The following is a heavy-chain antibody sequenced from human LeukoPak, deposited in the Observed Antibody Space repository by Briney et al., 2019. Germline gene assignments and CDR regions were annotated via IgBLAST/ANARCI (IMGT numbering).Heavy chain of an antibody. CDR1: GYTFTNYW. CDR2: IDPNDSET. D-gene: IGHD5-18*01. Sequence: GESLKISCKGFGYTFTNYWIGWVRQMPGKGLEWMGIIDPNDSETRYTPSFQGQVTISVDKSLTTADLQWNSLKASDTAMYYCARQTAMGRSGDYWGQGTLVTVSS. J-gene: IGHJ4*02. CDR3: ARQTAMGRSGDY. V-gene: IGHV5-51*01.